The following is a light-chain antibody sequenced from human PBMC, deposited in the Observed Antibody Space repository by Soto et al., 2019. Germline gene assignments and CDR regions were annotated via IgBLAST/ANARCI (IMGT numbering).Light chain of an antibody. J-gene: IGLJ3*02. V-gene: IGLV2-14*03. CDR1: SSDVGGSNY. CDR2: EVS. CDR3: SSYTTSSTWV. Sequence: QSALTQPASVSGSPGQSIAISCTGTSSDVGGSNYVSWHQQHPGKAPKLMIYEVSNRPSGVPNRFSGSKSGNTASLTIYGLQAEDEADYYCSSYTTSSTWVFGGGTKLTVL.